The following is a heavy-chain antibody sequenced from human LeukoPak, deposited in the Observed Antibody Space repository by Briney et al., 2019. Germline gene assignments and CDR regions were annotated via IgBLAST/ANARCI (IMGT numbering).Heavy chain of an antibody. CDR1: GFTVSSNY. D-gene: IGHD2-2*01. V-gene: IGHV3-53*05. CDR2: IYGGGST. J-gene: IGHJ4*02. Sequence: GGSLRLSCEASGFTVSSNYMSWVRQAPGKGLEWVSVIYGGGSTYYADSVKGRFTISRDNSKNTLYLQMNGLRAEDTAVYYCAKDLAVVPAAIKNGFDYWGQGTLVTVSS. CDR3: AKDLAVVPAAIKNGFDY.